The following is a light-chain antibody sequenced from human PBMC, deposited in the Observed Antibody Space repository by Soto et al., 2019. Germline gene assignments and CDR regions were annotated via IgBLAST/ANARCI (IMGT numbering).Light chain of an antibody. Sequence: EIVLTQSPGTLSLSPGERATLSCRASQSVSSNLAWYQQRPGQAPRLLIYDASNRATGIPARFSGSGSGTDFTLTISRLEPEDFAVYHCQQYGRTPWTFGQGTKVDIK. CDR3: QQYGRTPWT. V-gene: IGKV3-20*01. CDR1: QSVSSN. CDR2: DAS. J-gene: IGKJ1*01.